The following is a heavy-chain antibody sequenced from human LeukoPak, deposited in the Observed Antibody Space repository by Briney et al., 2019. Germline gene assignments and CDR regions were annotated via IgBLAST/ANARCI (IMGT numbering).Heavy chain of an antibody. CDR2: ISSGSST. Sequence: PGGSLRLSCAVSGFAVTSSYMTWVRQTPGKGLEWVSIISSGSSTYYIDSVKGRFTISRDNSKNTLYLQMESLRAEDTAVYYCARGGDMVGTTKVPFDYWGQGTLVTVFS. D-gene: IGHD1-26*01. CDR3: ARGGDMVGTTKVPFDY. J-gene: IGHJ4*02. V-gene: IGHV3-53*01. CDR1: GFAVTSSY.